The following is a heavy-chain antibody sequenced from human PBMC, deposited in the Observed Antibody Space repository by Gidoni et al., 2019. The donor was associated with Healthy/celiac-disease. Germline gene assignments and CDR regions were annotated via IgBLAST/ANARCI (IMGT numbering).Heavy chain of an antibody. J-gene: IGHJ5*02. CDR2: IIPILGIA. V-gene: IGHV1-69*04. CDR3: ARDHCSSTSCRRGAWFDP. CDR1: GGTFSIYA. Sequence: QVQLVQSGAEVKKPGSSVKVSCKASGGTFSIYAISWVRQAHGQGLEWMGRIIPILGIANYAQKFQGRVTITADKSTSTAYMELSSLRSEDTAVYYCARDHCSSTSCRRGAWFDPWGQGTLVTVSS. D-gene: IGHD2-2*01.